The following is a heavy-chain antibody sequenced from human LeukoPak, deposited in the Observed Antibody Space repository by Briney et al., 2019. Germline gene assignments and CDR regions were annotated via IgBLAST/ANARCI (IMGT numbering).Heavy chain of an antibody. CDR1: GGTIISYA. D-gene: IGHD2-2*01. J-gene: IGHJ6*02. V-gene: IGHV1-69*04. CDR3: ARASVVPAAMDYYYYGMDV. Sequence: AKVSCKASGGTIISYATSWVRQAPGEGLEWMGRVITIFVIANDAQKFQGRVTITADKSPSTAYMELSSLRSEDTAVYYCARASVVPAAMDYYYYGMDVWGQGTTVTVSS. CDR2: VITIFVIA.